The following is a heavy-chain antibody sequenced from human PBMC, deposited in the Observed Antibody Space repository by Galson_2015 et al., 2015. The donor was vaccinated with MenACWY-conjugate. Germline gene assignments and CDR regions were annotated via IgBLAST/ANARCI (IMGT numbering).Heavy chain of an antibody. J-gene: IGHJ4*02. Sequence: SETLSLTCTVFGASITSTYWSWFRQPPGKGLEWIAYIRDTGSLKDNPSLKSRVTMSADKSNNQFSLRLISVTAADTAVYYCARIPTRGSSFGYFDYWGQGILVAVSS. CDR2: IRDTGSL. CDR1: GASITSTY. CDR3: ARIPTRGSSFGYFDY. V-gene: IGHV4-59*08. D-gene: IGHD3-10*01.